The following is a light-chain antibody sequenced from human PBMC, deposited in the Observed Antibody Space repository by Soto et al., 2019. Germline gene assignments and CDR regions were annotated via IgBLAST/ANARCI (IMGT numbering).Light chain of an antibody. J-gene: IGLJ2*01. Sequence: QSALTQPPSASGSPGQSVTISCTGTSSDVGIYNYVSWYQQHPGKAPKLMIYEVSKRPSGVPDRFSGSKSGQTASLTVSGLQAEDEADYYCSSYAGSNNLVFGGGTKLTVL. CDR3: SSYAGSNNLV. CDR1: SSDVGIYNY. CDR2: EVS. V-gene: IGLV2-8*01.